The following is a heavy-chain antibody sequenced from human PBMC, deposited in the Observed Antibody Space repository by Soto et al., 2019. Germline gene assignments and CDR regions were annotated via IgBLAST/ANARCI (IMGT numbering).Heavy chain of an antibody. V-gene: IGHV4-31*03. D-gene: IGHD6-19*01. CDR1: GYSITAGGYY. Sequence: SETLSLTCFVSGYSITAGGYYWSWIRHHPGKGLEWIGSFYSSGSIIYNPSLRSRVSISGDTSSNQFSMSLASVTAADTARYYCARMYSSGSGWFHPWGQGTLVTVSS. J-gene: IGHJ5*02. CDR2: FYSSGSI. CDR3: ARMYSSGSGWFHP.